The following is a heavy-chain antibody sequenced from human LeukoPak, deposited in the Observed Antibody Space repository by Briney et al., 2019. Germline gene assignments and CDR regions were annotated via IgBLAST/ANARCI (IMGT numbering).Heavy chain of an antibody. CDR1: GFTFSSSA. CDR2: ITVGGADT. Sequence: GGSLRLSCAASGFTFSSSALTWVRQAPGKGLEWFSTITVGGADTNYADSVKGRFTISRDNSKNTLYLQMNSLRAEDTAVYYCATPSGSYRHVDYWGQGTLVTVSS. J-gene: IGHJ4*02. D-gene: IGHD1-26*01. CDR3: ATPSGSYRHVDY. V-gene: IGHV3-23*01.